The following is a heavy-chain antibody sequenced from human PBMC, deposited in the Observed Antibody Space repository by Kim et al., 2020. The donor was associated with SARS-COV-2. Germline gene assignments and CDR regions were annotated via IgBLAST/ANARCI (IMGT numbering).Heavy chain of an antibody. V-gene: IGHV3-23*01. D-gene: IGHD6-13*01. Sequence: YADSVKGRFTISRDNSKNTLYLQMNSLRAEDTAVYYCAPIKSSSWYEGYWGQGTLVTVSS. CDR3: APIKSSSWYEGY. J-gene: IGHJ4*02.